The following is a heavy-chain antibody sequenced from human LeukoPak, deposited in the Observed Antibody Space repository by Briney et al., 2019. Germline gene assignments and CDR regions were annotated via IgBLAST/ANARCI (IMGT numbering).Heavy chain of an antibody. Sequence: PSGTLSLTCAVSGYSISSGHYWGWIRQPPGKGLEWIGSGYHTGATYYNPSLESRVIISLDMSKNQISLKVTSLTAADTAVYHCVRHSIAGYYFYLHVWGKGTTVTVSS. J-gene: IGHJ6*03. CDR1: GYSISSGHY. CDR3: VRHSIAGYYFYLHV. D-gene: IGHD2/OR15-2a*01. V-gene: IGHV4-38-2*01. CDR2: GYHTGAT.